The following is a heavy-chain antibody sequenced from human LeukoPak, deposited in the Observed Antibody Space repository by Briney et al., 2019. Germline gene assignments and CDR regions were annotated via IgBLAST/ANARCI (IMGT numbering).Heavy chain of an antibody. J-gene: IGHJ6*03. CDR3: ARYYYGSGSYYKGALYYYYYMDV. CDR1: GGSISSYY. Sequence: LETLSLTCTVSGGSISSYYWSWIRQPPGKGLEWIGYIYYSGSTNYNPSLKSRVTISVDTSKNQFSLKLSSVTAADTAVYYCARYYYGSGSYYKGALYYYYYMDVWGKGTTVTVSS. CDR2: IYYSGST. D-gene: IGHD3-10*01. V-gene: IGHV4-59*01.